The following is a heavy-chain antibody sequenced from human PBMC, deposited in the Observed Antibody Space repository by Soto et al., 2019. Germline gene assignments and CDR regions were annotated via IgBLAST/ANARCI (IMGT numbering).Heavy chain of an antibody. D-gene: IGHD3-22*01. J-gene: IGHJ4*02. CDR1: GASVKTGGYY. CDR2: IFYLSTT. V-gene: IGHV4-31*03. Sequence: SETLSLTCTVSGASVKTGGYYWTWIRQFPGKGLERMGYIFYLSTTYYNPSLASRITMSVDTSKNQFSLKLSSATAADTAVYYCARDSRGYYDSSGYDGYFDYWGQGTLVTVSS. CDR3: ARDSRGYYDSSGYDGYFDY.